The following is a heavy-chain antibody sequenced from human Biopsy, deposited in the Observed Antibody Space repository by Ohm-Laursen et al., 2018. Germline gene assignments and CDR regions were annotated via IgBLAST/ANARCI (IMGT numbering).Heavy chain of an antibody. Sequence: GASVKVSCKAPGCAFSNYGVNWVRQAPGQGLEWLGGNSPNLGRDNYAQKFQDRVTVAEDTSTSPATMELSSLRSDDTTVYYCATKLTGFFHHWGQGTLVIVSS. CDR1: GCAFSNYG. J-gene: IGHJ1*01. D-gene: IGHD3-9*01. V-gene: IGHV1-69*06. CDR3: ATKLTGFFHH. CDR2: NSPNLGRD.